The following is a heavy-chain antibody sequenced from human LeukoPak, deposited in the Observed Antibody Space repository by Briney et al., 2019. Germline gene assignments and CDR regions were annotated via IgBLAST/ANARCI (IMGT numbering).Heavy chain of an antibody. V-gene: IGHV3-30*02. CDR1: GFTFSSYG. D-gene: IGHD6-6*01. Sequence: GGSLRLSCAASGFTFSSYGMHWVRQAPGKGLEWVAFIRYDGSNKYYADSVKGRFTISRDNSKNTPYLQMNSLRAEDTAVYYCAKLRAARPHSIDYWGQGTLVTVSS. CDR3: AKLRAARPHSIDY. CDR2: IRYDGSNK. J-gene: IGHJ4*02.